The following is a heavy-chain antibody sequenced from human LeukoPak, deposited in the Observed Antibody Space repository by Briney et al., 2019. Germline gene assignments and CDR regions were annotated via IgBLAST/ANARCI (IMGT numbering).Heavy chain of an antibody. CDR3: AKVSTTSCYGWNDY. CDR2: IDTADKT. Sequence: GGSLRLSCTASEFTVSRNYMLWVRQAPGKGLEWVSVIDTADKTYYADSVKGRFTISRDNSNNTVFLQLNSVRADDTAVYYCAKVSTTSCYGWNDYWGQGTLVTVSS. J-gene: IGHJ4*02. D-gene: IGHD2-2*01. CDR1: EFTVSRNY. V-gene: IGHV3-53*01.